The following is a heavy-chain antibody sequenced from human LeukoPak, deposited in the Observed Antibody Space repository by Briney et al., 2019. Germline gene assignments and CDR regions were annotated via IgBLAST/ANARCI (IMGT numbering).Heavy chain of an antibody. J-gene: IGHJ4*02. D-gene: IGHD3-3*01. CDR1: GFTFSSYS. CDR3: ATPNDFWSGYYLGPFDY. V-gene: IGHV3-21*01. Sequence: GGSLRLSCAASGFTFSSYSMNWVRQAPGKGLEWVSSISSSSSYIYYADSVKGRFTISRDNAKNSLYLQMNSLRAEDTAVYYCATPNDFWSGYYLGPFDYWGQGTLVTVSS. CDR2: ISSSSSYI.